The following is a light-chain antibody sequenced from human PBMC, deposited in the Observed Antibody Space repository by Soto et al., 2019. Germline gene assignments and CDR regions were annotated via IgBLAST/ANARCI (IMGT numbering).Light chain of an antibody. Sequence: QSALTQPPSVSAAPGQRVTIFCSGSSSTIGNNYVSWYQQLPGTAPILLIYDNHHRPSGIPDRFSGSKSGTSATLVITGLQTGDEADYYCGTWDSNLNNGVVFGGGTKLTVL. J-gene: IGLJ2*01. CDR3: GTWDSNLNNGVV. CDR2: DNH. CDR1: SSTIGNNY. V-gene: IGLV1-51*01.